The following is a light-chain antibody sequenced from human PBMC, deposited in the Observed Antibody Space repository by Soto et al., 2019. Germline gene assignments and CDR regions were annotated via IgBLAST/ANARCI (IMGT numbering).Light chain of an antibody. CDR3: SSCTSDNNPYV. V-gene: IGLV2-14*01. CDR2: EVS. CDR1: SSDVGGYNY. Sequence: QSVLTQPASVSGSPGQSITISCTGTSSDVGGYNYVSWYRLHPGKAPKLMIYEVSNRPSGVSNRFSGSKSGNTASLTISGLQAEDEADYFCSSCTSDNNPYVFGTGTKVTVL. J-gene: IGLJ1*01.